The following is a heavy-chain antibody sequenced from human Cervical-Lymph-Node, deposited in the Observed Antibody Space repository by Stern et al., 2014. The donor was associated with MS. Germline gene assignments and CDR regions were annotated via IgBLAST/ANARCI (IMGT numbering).Heavy chain of an antibody. CDR2: IIPMFGLT. CDR1: GGTFSSQT. Sequence: QMQLVQSGAEVKEPGSSVKVSCKASGGTFSSQTVAWVRKARGQGLQWMGTIIPMFGLTTYTQTFQDRITLTADKATGTAYLDLNSLASDDTAVYYCARVRASAGVYYAMDVWGQGTPVIVSS. CDR3: ARVRASAGVYYAMDV. V-gene: IGHV1-69*09. J-gene: IGHJ6*02. D-gene: IGHD3-10*01.